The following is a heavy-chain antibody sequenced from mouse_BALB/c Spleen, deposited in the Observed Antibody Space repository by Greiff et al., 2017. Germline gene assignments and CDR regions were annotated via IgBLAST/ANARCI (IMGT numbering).Heavy chain of an antibody. CDR1: GFTFSSYA. Sequence: EVQLVESGGGLVKPGGSLKLSCAASGFTFSSYAMSWVRQTPEKRLEWVASISSGGSTYYPDSVKGRFTISRDNARNILYLQMSSLRSEDTAMYYCARDKKYGNHDYWGQGTTLTVSS. V-gene: IGHV5-6-5*01. CDR3: ARDKKYGNHDY. D-gene: IGHD2-10*02. J-gene: IGHJ2*01. CDR2: ISSGGST.